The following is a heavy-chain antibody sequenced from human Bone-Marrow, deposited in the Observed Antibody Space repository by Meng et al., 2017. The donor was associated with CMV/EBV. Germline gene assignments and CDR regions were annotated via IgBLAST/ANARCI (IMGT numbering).Heavy chain of an antibody. V-gene: IGHV1-46*01. Sequence: ASVKVSCKASGYTFTSYYMHWVRQAPGQGLEWMGIINPSGGSTSYAQKFQDRVTMTRDTSTSTVYMELSSLRSEDTAVYYCARVYCSSTSCHRYYGMDVWGQWTTVTVSS. CDR1: GYTFTSYY. D-gene: IGHD2-2*01. CDR3: ARVYCSSTSCHRYYGMDV. CDR2: INPSGGST. J-gene: IGHJ6*01.